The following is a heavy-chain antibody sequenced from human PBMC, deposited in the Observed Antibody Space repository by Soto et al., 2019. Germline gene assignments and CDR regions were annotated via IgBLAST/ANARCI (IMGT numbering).Heavy chain of an antibody. J-gene: IGHJ6*02. Sequence: GESMKISCKGSGYSFTSYWISWVRQMPGKGLEWMGRIDPSDSYTNYSPSFQGHVTISADKSISTAYLQWSSLKASDTAMYYCARPGVGATTDDYYGMDVCGLVTTVNV. D-gene: IGHD1-26*01. V-gene: IGHV5-10-1*01. CDR3: ARPGVGATTDDYYGMDV. CDR1: GYSFTSYW. CDR2: IDPSDSYT.